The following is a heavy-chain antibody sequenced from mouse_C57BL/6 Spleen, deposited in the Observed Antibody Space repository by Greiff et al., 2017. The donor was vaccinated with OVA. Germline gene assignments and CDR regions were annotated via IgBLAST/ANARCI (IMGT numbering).Heavy chain of an antibody. D-gene: IGHD1-1*01. V-gene: IGHV1-52*01. J-gene: IGHJ1*03. CDR3: ARGYYYGSSYDWYFDV. CDR2: IDPSDSET. Sequence: QVQLQQPGAELVRPGSSVKLSCKASGYTFTSYWMHWVKQRPIQGLEWIGNIDPSDSETHYNQKFKDKATLTVDKSSSTAYMQLSSLPSEDSAVYYCARGYYYGSSYDWYFDVWGTGTTVTVSS. CDR1: GYTFTSYW.